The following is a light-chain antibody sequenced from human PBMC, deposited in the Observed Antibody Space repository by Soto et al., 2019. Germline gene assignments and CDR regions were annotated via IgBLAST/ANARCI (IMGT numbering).Light chain of an antibody. Sequence: EIVLTQSSDTLSLSPGERATLSCRASQSVANDLAWYQHKPGQAPRLLTHGASTRATGAPARFSGVGSGTEFTLTISSLQSEDFAVYYCQQYNKWPQTFGQGTRLEIK. CDR1: QSVAND. CDR2: GAS. J-gene: IGKJ5*01. V-gene: IGKV3-15*01. CDR3: QQYNKWPQT.